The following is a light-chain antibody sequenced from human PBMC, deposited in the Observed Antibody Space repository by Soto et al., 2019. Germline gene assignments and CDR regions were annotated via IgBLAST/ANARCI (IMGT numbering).Light chain of an antibody. CDR1: QSVRAN. CDR3: QQRSNWPWT. J-gene: IGKJ1*01. CDR2: GTS. V-gene: IGKV3-15*01. Sequence: EIVLTQSPATLSVSPGERATLSCRASQSVRANLAWYQQKPGQAPRLLIYGTSTRATGIPARFSGSGSGTEFTLTISSLEPEDFAVYYCQQRSNWPWTFGQGTKVDIK.